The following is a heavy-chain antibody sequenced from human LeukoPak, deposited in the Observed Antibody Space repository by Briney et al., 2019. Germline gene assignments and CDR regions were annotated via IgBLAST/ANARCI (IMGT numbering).Heavy chain of an antibody. D-gene: IGHD3-3*01. CDR1: GGXISSYY. J-gene: IGHJ3*02. Sequence: PSETLSLTCTVSGGXISSYYWSWIRQPPGKGLEWIGYIYYSGSTNYNPSLRSRVIISVDTSKNQFSLKLSSVTAADTAVYYCARGIFGVIINAFDIWGQGTMVTVSS. CDR3: ARGIFGVIINAFDI. V-gene: IGHV4-59*01. CDR2: IYYSGST.